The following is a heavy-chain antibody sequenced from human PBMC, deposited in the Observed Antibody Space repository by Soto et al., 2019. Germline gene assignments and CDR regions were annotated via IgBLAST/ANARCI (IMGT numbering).Heavy chain of an antibody. D-gene: IGHD5-18*01. CDR1: GGSISSSSYY. Sequence: SETLSLTCTVSGGSISSSSYYWGWIRQPPGKGLEWIGNIYYSGSTNYNLSLKSRVTISVDTSKNQFSLKLSSVTAADTAVYYCARLVWSYGTWFDPWGQGTLVTVSS. J-gene: IGHJ5*02. CDR3: ARLVWSYGTWFDP. CDR2: IYYSGST. V-gene: IGHV4-39*01.